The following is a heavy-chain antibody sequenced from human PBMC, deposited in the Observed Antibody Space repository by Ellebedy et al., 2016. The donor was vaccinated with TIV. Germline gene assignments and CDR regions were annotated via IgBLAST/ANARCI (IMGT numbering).Heavy chain of an antibody. CDR1: GFTFSGYW. Sequence: GESLKISCAASGFTFSGYWMHWVRQAPGKGLVWVSRINADGSVTGYADSVKGRFTISRDKSKNTMYLQMNSLRAEDTAVYYCAGHGDRAMTHWGQGTLVTVSS. J-gene: IGHJ4*02. CDR2: INADGSVT. CDR3: AGHGDRAMTH. V-gene: IGHV3-74*01. D-gene: IGHD5-18*01.